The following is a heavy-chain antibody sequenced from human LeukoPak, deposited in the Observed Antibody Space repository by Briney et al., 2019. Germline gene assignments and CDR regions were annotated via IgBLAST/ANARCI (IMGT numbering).Heavy chain of an antibody. Sequence: PGGSLRLSCSASGFTFSSYWMHWVRQAPGKGLVWVSGINTDGSYTSYADSVKGRFTISRDNAENTLYLQMNSLRVEDTAVYYCYGANAEHWGQGTLVTVSS. CDR1: GFTFSSYW. CDR3: YGANAEH. J-gene: IGHJ1*01. V-gene: IGHV3-74*01. D-gene: IGHD4-23*01. CDR2: INTDGSYT.